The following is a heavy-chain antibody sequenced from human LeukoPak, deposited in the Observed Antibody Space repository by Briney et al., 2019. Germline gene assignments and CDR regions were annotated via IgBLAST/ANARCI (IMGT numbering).Heavy chain of an antibody. D-gene: IGHD2-2*01. V-gene: IGHV6-1*01. J-gene: IGHJ5*02. Sequence: SQTLSLTCAISGDSVSSNSVTWNWIRQSPSRGLEWLGRTYYRSTWYNDYAVSVRGRITVNPDTSKNQFSLHLNSVTPEDTAVYYCARRLTQYDCFDPWGQGTLVAVSS. CDR1: GDSVSSNSVT. CDR2: TYYRSTWYN. CDR3: ARRLTQYDCFDP.